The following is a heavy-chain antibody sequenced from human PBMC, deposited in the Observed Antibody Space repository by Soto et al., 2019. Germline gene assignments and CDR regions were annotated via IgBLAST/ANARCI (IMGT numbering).Heavy chain of an antibody. CDR3: AAVGATTG. D-gene: IGHD1-26*01. V-gene: IGHV1-69*12. CDR2: IITIFGTA. CDR1: GGTFSSYA. J-gene: IGHJ4*02. Sequence: QVQLVQSGAEVKKSGSSVKVSCKASGGTFSSYAISWVRQAPGQGLEWMGGIITIFGTANYAQKFQGRVTITADESTNTAYMELSSVGSEEKAVYYCAAVGATTGWGQGTLVTVSS.